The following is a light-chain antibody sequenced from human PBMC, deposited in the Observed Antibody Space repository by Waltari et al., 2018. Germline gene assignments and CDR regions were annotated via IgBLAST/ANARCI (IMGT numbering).Light chain of an antibody. V-gene: IGLV2-14*03. CDR1: SSYVAGYYY. Sequence: QSALTQSASVSGSPGQSITFSFTGTSSYVAGYYYVPWYQQHPDKAPNLLIYGVTNRPSGVSNRFSGSKSGNTASLTISGLQAEDEADYYCSSYRADSTYVFGTGTKVTVL. CDR3: SSYRADSTYV. J-gene: IGLJ1*01. CDR2: GVT.